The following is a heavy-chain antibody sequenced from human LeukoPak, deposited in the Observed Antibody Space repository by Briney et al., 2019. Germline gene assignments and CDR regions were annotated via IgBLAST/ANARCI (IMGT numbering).Heavy chain of an antibody. Sequence: HPGGSLRLSCAASGFPFSSYAMNWVRQAPGKGLEWVAAINDGGSRTFHAASVRGRFTISRDNSENTLYLQMNSLRAEDTAVYYCAKDTKVYYGSGSYTPDYWGQGTLVTASS. J-gene: IGHJ4*02. CDR1: GFPFSSYA. V-gene: IGHV3-23*01. CDR3: AKDTKVYYGSGSYTPDY. CDR2: INDGGSRT. D-gene: IGHD3-10*01.